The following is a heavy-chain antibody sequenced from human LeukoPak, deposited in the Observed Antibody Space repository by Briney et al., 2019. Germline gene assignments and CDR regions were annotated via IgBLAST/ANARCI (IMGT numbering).Heavy chain of an antibody. J-gene: IGHJ3*02. CDR2: INPNIGST. CDR1: GYTFTDYY. Sequence: ASVKVSCKASGYTFTDYYMHWVRQAPGQGLEWMGWINPNIGSTNYAQKFQGRVTMTRDTSSSTAYMELSRLRSDDTAVYYCARGKWLSDSPYAFDIWGQGTMVTVSS. CDR3: ARGKWLSDSPYAFDI. D-gene: IGHD3-22*01. V-gene: IGHV1-2*02.